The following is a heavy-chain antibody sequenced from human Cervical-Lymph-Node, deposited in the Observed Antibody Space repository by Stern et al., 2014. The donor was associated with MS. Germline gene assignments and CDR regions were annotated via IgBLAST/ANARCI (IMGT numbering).Heavy chain of an antibody. CDR1: GFTFSSYA. CDR2: ISGRGGST. D-gene: IGHD5-12*01. V-gene: IGHV3-23*04. J-gene: IGHJ4*02. Sequence: EVQLVESGGGLVQPGGSLSLSCAASGFTFSSYAMSWVRQAPGKGLEWVSAISGRGGSTYYADSVKGRFTISRDNSKNTLYLQMNSLRAEDTAVYYCANNIVATQDFDYWGQGTLVTVSS. CDR3: ANNIVATQDFDY.